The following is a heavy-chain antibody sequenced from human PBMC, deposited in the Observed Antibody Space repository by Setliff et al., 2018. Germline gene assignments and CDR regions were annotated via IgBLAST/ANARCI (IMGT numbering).Heavy chain of an antibody. V-gene: IGHV1-18*01. CDR1: GYIFSTYG. D-gene: IGHD3-10*01. J-gene: IGHJ6*03. CDR2: ISANNGHT. Sequence: ASVKVSCKASGYIFSTYGITWVRQAPGQGLEWMGWISANNGHTKYVQKFQGRVTITADTSTDTAYMELSSLRSEDTAVYYCATAYYYGSGYYYYYMDVWGKGTTVTVSS. CDR3: ATAYYYGSGYYYYYMDV.